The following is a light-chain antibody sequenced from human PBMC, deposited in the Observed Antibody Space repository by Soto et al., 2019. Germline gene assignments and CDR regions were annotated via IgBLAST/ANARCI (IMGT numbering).Light chain of an antibody. CDR2: DNN. Sequence: QSVLTQPPSVSAAPGQKVTISCSGSSSNIGNNYVSWYQQVPGTAPKLLIYDNNKRPSGTPDRFSGSKSGTAATRGISGLQTGDEADYYCGTWDSSLSVHVFGTGTKVTVL. CDR1: SSNIGNNY. CDR3: GTWDSSLSVHV. V-gene: IGLV1-51*01. J-gene: IGLJ1*01.